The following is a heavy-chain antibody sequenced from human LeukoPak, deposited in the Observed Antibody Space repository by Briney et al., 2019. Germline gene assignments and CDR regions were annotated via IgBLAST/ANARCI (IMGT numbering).Heavy chain of an antibody. V-gene: IGHV1-18*04. CDR2: ISAYNGNT. CDR1: GYTFTSYG. Sequence: ASVTVSCKASGYTFTSYGISWVRQAPGQGLEWMGWISAYNGNTNYAQKLQGRVTMTTDTSTSTAYMELRSLRSDDTAVYYCARFEDHEWELPYYFDYWGQGTLVTVSS. D-gene: IGHD1-26*01. J-gene: IGHJ4*02. CDR3: ARFEDHEWELPYYFDY.